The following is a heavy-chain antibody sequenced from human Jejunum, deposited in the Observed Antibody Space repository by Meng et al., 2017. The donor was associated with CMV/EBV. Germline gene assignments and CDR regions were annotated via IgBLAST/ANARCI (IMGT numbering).Heavy chain of an antibody. Sequence: LTCAVYGGSFSGYYWSWIRQPPGKGLEWIGEINHSGSTNYNPSLKSRVTISVDTSKNRFSLKLSSVTAADTAVYYCARVNWGPDYWGQGTLVTVSS. V-gene: IGHV4-34*01. CDR1: GGSFSGYY. CDR3: ARVNWGPDY. J-gene: IGHJ4*02. D-gene: IGHD7-27*01. CDR2: INHSGST.